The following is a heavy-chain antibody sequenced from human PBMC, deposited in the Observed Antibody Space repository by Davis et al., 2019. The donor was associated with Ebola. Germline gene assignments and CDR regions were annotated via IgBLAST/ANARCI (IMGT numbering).Heavy chain of an antibody. V-gene: IGHV3-20*04. CDR1: GFSFDDYA. D-gene: IGHD3/OR15-3a*01. J-gene: IGHJ5*02. CDR2: INWNGGST. CDR3: ARVNAGTGYSRFDT. Sequence: PGGSLRLSCAASGFSFDDYAMTWVRQAPGKGLEWVSGINWNGGSTGYVDSVKGRFTISRDNAKNSLYLEMRSLRVEDTASYFCARVNAGTGYSRFDTWGQGTLVTVSS.